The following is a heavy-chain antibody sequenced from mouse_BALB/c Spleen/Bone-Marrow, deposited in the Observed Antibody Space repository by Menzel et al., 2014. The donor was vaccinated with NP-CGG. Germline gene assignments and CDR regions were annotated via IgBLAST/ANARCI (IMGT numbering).Heavy chain of an antibody. D-gene: IGHD1-1*01. J-gene: IGHJ1*01. CDR2: IRSGGST. CDR1: GFSLTSYG. Sequence: QVQLQQSGPGLVQPSQSLSITCTASGFSLTSYGVHWVRQSPGKGLEWLGVIRSGGSTDYNAAFISRLSISKDNSKSQVFFKMSSLQANDTAIYYCARNYYGSSYWYFDVWGAGTTVTVSS. CDR3: ARNYYGSSYWYFDV. V-gene: IGHV2-2*02.